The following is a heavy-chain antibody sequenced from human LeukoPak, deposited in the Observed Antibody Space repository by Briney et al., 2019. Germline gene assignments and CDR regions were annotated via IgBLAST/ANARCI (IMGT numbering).Heavy chain of an antibody. CDR2: ISYDGSNK. Sequence: GGSLRLSCAASRFSFRSYWMSWVRQAPGKGLEWVAVISYDGSNKYYADSVKGRFTISRDNSKNTLYLQMNSLRAEDTAVYYCAKDDSSSWYYWGQGTLVTVSS. D-gene: IGHD6-13*01. J-gene: IGHJ4*02. CDR1: RFSFRSYW. V-gene: IGHV3-30*18. CDR3: AKDDSSSWYY.